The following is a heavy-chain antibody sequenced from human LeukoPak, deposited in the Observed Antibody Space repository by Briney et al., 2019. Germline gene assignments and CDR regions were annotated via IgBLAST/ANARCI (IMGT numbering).Heavy chain of an antibody. V-gene: IGHV1-46*01. Sequence: VASVKVSCKASGYTFTSYYMHWVRLAPGQGLEWMGIINPSGGSTSYAQKFQGRVTMTRDTSTSTVYMELSSLRSEDTAVYYCARVGDIVVVPAAEGYGMDVWGQGTTVTVSS. CDR3: ARVGDIVVVPAAEGYGMDV. J-gene: IGHJ6*02. CDR2: INPSGGST. CDR1: GYTFTSYY. D-gene: IGHD2-2*01.